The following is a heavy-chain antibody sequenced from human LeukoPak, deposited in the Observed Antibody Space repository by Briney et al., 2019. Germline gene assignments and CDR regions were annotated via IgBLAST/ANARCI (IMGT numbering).Heavy chain of an antibody. CDR2: INTDGTVT. V-gene: IGHV3-74*01. Sequence: GGSLRLSCAASGFTFSRYWMLWVRQAPGKGLESVSRINTDGTVTTYADSVKGRFTVSRDDADNTMFLQMNSVRDEDTAVYYCATKQWLAPPPDSWGQGTPVTVSS. J-gene: IGHJ4*02. CDR1: GFTFSRYW. CDR3: ATKQWLAPPPDS. D-gene: IGHD6-19*01.